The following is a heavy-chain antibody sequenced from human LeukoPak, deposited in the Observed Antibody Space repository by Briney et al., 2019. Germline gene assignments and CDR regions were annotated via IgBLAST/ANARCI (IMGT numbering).Heavy chain of an antibody. D-gene: IGHD6-19*01. V-gene: IGHV4-59*01. CDR3: ARGGWYPESFQH. CDR2: IYYSGST. CDR1: GGSISSYY. J-gene: IGHJ1*01. Sequence: SETLSLTCTVSGGSISSYYWNWIRQPPGKGLEWIGYIYYSGSTNYNPSLKSRVTISVDTSKNQFSLKLSSVTAANTAVYYCARGGWYPESFQHWGQGALVTVSS.